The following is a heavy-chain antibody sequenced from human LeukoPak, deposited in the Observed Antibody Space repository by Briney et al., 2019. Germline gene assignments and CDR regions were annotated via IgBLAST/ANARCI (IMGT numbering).Heavy chain of an antibody. J-gene: IGHJ5*02. CDR3: ARDNSVGDNAWWFDP. D-gene: IGHD1-26*01. CDR2: INPTGGST. Sequence: ASVKVSCKASGYTFTSYYMHWARQAPGQGLEWMGLINPTGGSTGYAQKFQGRVTMTRDMSTSTDYMELSSLRSEDTAIYYCARDNSVGDNAWWFDPWGQGTLVAVSS. CDR1: GYTFTSYY. V-gene: IGHV1-46*01.